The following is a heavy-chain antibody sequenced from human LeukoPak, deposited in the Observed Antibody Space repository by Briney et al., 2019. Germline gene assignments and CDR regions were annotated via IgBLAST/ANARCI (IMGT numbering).Heavy chain of an antibody. CDR2: IYYSGST. V-gene: IGHV4-59*01. CDR1: GGSISSYY. J-gene: IGHJ4*02. D-gene: IGHD6-13*01. CDR3: AREGMRRHFDY. Sequence: SSETLSLTCTVSGGSISSYYWSWIRQPPGKGLEWIGYIYYSGSTNYNPSLKSRVTISVDTSKNQFSLKLSSVTAADTAVYYCAREGMRRHFDYWGQGTLVTVSS.